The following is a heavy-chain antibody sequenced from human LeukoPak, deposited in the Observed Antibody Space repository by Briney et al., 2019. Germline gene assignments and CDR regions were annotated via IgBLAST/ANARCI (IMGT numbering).Heavy chain of an antibody. J-gene: IGHJ3*01. Sequence: KPGESLQISCKDSGSLFTSYWIAWVRQRPGKGLEWMGIIYPDDSDTRYSPSFQGQVTISADTSINTAYLHWSSLKASDTAIYYCARQDGSGTYDAFDVWGQGTMVTV. D-gene: IGHD3-10*01. CDR2: IYPDDSDT. CDR1: GSLFTSYW. CDR3: ARQDGSGTYDAFDV. V-gene: IGHV5-51*01.